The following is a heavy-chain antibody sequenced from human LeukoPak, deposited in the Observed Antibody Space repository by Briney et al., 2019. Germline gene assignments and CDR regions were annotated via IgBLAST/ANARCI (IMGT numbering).Heavy chain of an antibody. Sequence: MPGGSLRLSCAASGFTFSSYSMNWVRQAPGKGLEWVSSISSSSSYIYYADSVKGRFTISRDNAKNSLYLQMNSLRAEDTAVYYCASDKPHYYGSGSYYIEDYWGQGTLVTVSS. CDR2: ISSSSSYI. D-gene: IGHD3-10*01. J-gene: IGHJ4*02. CDR1: GFTFSSYS. CDR3: ASDKPHYYGSGSYYIEDY. V-gene: IGHV3-21*01.